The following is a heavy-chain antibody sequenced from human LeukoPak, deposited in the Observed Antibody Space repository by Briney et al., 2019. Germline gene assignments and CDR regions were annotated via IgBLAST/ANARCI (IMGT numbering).Heavy chain of an antibody. CDR3: AAFGYQLPSHAFDI. Sequence: SETLSLTCTVSGGSISSGSYYWSWIRQPAGKGLEWIGRIYTSGSTNYNPSLKSRVTISVDMSKNQSSLKLRSVTAPDTAVYYCAAFGYQLPSHAFDIWGQGAMVTVSS. V-gene: IGHV4-61*02. CDR1: GGSISSGSYY. J-gene: IGHJ3*02. D-gene: IGHD2-2*01. CDR2: IYTSGST.